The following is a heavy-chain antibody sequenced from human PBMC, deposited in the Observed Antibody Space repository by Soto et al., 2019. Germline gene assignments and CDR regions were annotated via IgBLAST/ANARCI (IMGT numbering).Heavy chain of an antibody. D-gene: IGHD3-22*01. Sequence: PSETLSLTCTVSGGSISSYYWSWIRQPPGKGLERIGYIYYSGSTNYNPSLKSRVTISVDTSKNQFPLKLDSVTAAATAIYYCAREFYYDSSGMGFDSWGQGNLVTVX. V-gene: IGHV4-59*01. J-gene: IGHJ4*02. CDR2: IYYSGST. CDR1: GGSISSYY. CDR3: AREFYYDSSGMGFDS.